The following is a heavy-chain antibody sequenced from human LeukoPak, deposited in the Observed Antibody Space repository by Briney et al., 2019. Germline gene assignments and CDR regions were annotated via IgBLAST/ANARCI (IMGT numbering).Heavy chain of an antibody. CDR3: ANFGCSSTSCLDY. Sequence: PGGSLRLSCVVSGFTFNNYAMSWVRQAPGKGLEWVSSINIRGVNPTYADSVKGRFTTSRDNSKNTLYLQMNSLGAEDTAVYYCANFGCSSTSCLDYWGQGTLVTVSS. V-gene: IGHV3-23*01. D-gene: IGHD2-2*01. J-gene: IGHJ4*02. CDR1: GFTFNNYA. CDR2: INIRGVNP.